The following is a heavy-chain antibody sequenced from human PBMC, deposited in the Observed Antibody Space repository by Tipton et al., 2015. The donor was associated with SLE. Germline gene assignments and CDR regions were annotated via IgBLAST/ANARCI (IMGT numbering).Heavy chain of an antibody. V-gene: IGHV4-34*01. J-gene: IGHJ4*02. D-gene: IGHD6-13*01. Sequence: TLSLTCAVYGGSFSGYYWSWIRQPPGKGLEWIGEINHSGSTNYNPSLKSRVTISVDTSKNQFSLKLSSVTAADTAVYYCAREEGSSWYGAGDYWGQGTLVTVSS. CDR2: INHSGST. CDR3: AREEGSSWYGAGDY. CDR1: GGSFSGYY.